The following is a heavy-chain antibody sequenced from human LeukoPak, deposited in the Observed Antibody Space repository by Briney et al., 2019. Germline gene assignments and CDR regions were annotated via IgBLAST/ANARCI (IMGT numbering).Heavy chain of an antibody. V-gene: IGHV4-4*07. CDR2: IYTSGST. CDR1: GGSISSYY. D-gene: IGHD5-12*01. Sequence: PSETLSLTGTVSGGSISSYYWSWIRQPAGKGLEWIGRIYTSGSTNYNPSLKSRVTMSVDTSKNQFSLKLSSVTAADTAVYYCARDQRSGYDYVPPDYWGQGTLVTVSS. J-gene: IGHJ4*02. CDR3: ARDQRSGYDYVPPDY.